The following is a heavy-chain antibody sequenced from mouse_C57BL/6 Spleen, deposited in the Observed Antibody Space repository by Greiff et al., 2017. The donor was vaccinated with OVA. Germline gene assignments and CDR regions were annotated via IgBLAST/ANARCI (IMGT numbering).Heavy chain of an antibody. V-gene: IGHV1-63*01. D-gene: IGHD3-2*02. CDR1: GYTFTNYW. CDR3: ARAAQALYYFDY. Sequence: VMLVESGAELVRPGTSVKMSCKASGYTFTNYWIGWAKQRPGHGLEWIGDIYPGGGYTNYNEKFKGKATLTADKSSSTAYMQFSSLTSEDSAIYYCARAAQALYYFDYWGQGTTLTVSS. J-gene: IGHJ2*01. CDR2: IYPGGGYT.